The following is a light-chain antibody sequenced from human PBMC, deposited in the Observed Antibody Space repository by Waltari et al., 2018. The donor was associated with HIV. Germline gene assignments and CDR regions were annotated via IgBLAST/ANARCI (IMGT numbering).Light chain of an antibody. CDR2: EVN. J-gene: IGLJ2*01. CDR1: TSNVGSYNL. Sequence: QSALTQPASVSGSPGQSIPFSCTGTTSNVGSYNLVSWYQQHPGKAPKLMIYEVNKRPSGVSNRFSGSKSGNTASLTISGLQAEDEADYYCSSYAGSSTVVFGGGTKLTVL. V-gene: IGLV2-23*02. CDR3: SSYAGSSTVV.